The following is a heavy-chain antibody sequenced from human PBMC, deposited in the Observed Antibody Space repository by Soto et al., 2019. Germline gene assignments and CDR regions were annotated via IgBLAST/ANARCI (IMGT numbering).Heavy chain of an antibody. J-gene: IGHJ5*02. D-gene: IGHD4-17*01. CDR2: IYWNDDK. CDR3: AHRGYGDYPRDNWFAP. CDR1: GFSLNSGGAG. Sequence: QITLKESGPTLVKPTQTLTLTCTFSGFSLNSGGAGVGWIRQPPGKGLEWLALIYWNDDKRYSPSMRSRLTITKDTSKNQVVLLMTDMDPVDTATYYCAHRGYGDYPRDNWFAPWGQGALVTVSS. V-gene: IGHV2-5*01.